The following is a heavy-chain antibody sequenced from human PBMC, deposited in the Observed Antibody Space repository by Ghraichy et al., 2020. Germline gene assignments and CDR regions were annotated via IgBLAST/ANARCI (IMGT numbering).Heavy chain of an antibody. CDR2: INSDGSST. Sequence: GGSLRLSCAASGFTFSSYWMHWVRQAPGKGLVWVSRINSDGSSTSYADSVKGRFTISRDNAKNTLYLQMNSLRAEDTAVYYCARGGTTVTTRAGYYYYYGMDVWGQGTTVTVSS. D-gene: IGHD4-17*01. CDR3: ARGGTTVTTRAGYYYYYGMDV. CDR1: GFTFSSYW. J-gene: IGHJ6*02. V-gene: IGHV3-74*01.